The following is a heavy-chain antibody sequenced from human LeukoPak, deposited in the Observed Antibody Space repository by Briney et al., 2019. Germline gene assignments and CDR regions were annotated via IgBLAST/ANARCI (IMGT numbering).Heavy chain of an antibody. J-gene: IGHJ5*02. CDR1: GGSISSYY. Sequence: PSETLSLTCTVSGGSISSYYWSWIRQPPGKGLEWIGYIYYSGSTNYNPSLKSRVTISVDTSKNQFSLKLSSVTAADTAVYYCARDRGYYYDSSGYYWRGKNWFDPWGQGTLVTVSS. CDR2: IYYSGST. CDR3: ARDRGYYYDSSGYYWRGKNWFDP. V-gene: IGHV4-59*01. D-gene: IGHD3-22*01.